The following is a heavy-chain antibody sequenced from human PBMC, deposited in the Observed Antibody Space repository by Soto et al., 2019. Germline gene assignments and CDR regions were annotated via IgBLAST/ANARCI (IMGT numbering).Heavy chain of an antibody. V-gene: IGHV5-51*01. D-gene: IGHD3-22*01. CDR2: IYPGDSDT. J-gene: IGHJ6*02. CDR1: GYSFTSYW. Sequence: PGESLKISCKGSGYSFTSYWIGWVRQMPGKGLEWMGIIYPGDSDTRYSPSFQGQVTISADKSISTAYLQWSSLKASDTAMYYCARHYQYYYDSSGYSAHYYSYGMDVWGQGTSVTVSS. CDR3: ARHYQYYYDSSGYSAHYYSYGMDV.